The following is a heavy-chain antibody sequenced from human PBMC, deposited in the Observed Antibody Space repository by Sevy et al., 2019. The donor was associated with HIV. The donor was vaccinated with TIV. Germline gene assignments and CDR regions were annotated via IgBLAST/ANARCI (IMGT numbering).Heavy chain of an antibody. CDR3: ARSNPDGYNYSYYYGMDV. Sequence: ASVKVSCKASGDTFGNYAIAWVRQALGQGLEWVGGIIPVFGSANSAQKFQDRVTITADVSTSTAYMELRRLRSEDTAVYYCARSNPDGYNYSYYYGMDVWGQGTTVTVSS. CDR1: GDTFGNYA. V-gene: IGHV1-69*13. CDR2: IIPVFGSA. D-gene: IGHD5-12*01. J-gene: IGHJ6*02.